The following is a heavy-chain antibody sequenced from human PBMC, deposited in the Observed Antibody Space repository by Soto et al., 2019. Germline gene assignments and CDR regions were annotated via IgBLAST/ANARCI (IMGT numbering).Heavy chain of an antibody. J-gene: IGHJ6*02. CDR2: MYYTGVT. V-gene: IGHV4-61*01. CDR1: GGSVRSGNYF. Sequence: PSETLSLTCSVSGGSVRSGNYFWNWIRQPPGRGLEWLGYMYYTGVTNYNPSLKSRVSMSVDTSKDQFSLNLTSLTAADTAVYYCARGGEPLGYYGLDVWGQGTTVTVSS. CDR3: ARGGEPLGYYGLDV.